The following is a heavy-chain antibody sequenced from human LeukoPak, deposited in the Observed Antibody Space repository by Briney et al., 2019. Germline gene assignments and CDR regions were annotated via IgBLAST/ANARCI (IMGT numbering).Heavy chain of an antibody. CDR3: AKGCFDRGRARCLDP. Sequence: GGSLRLSCAASGFTFSSYAMSWVRQAPGKGLEWVSGISGSGGSTYYADSVKGRFTISRDNSKNTLYLQMNSLRTEDTAVYYCAKGCFDRGRARCLDPWGQGTLVTVSS. D-gene: IGHD4/OR15-4a*01. CDR2: ISGSGGST. V-gene: IGHV3-23*01. CDR1: GFTFSSYA. J-gene: IGHJ5*02.